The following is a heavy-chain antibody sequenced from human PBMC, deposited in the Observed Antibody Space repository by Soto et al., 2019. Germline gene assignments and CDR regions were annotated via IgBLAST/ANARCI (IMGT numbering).Heavy chain of an antibody. CDR1: GYTFTGYY. D-gene: IGHD3-16*02. CDR2: INPNSGGT. Sequence: ASVKVSCKASGYTFTGYYMHWVRQAPGQGLEWMGWINPNSGGTNYAQKFQGWVTMTRDTSISTAYMELSRLRSDDTAVYYCARLGSAVDYIWGSYRYTHDTRAFDIWGQGTMVTVSS. J-gene: IGHJ3*02. CDR3: ARLGSAVDYIWGSYRYTHDTRAFDI. V-gene: IGHV1-2*04.